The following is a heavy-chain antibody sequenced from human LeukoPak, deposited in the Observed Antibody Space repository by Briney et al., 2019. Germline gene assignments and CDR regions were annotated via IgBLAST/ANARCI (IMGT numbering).Heavy chain of an antibody. D-gene: IGHD4-11*01. V-gene: IGHV4-59*08. CDR3: SMQVSNYSDYNNWFDP. CDR1: RPSLNTYY. Sequence: SQTLSLTCLLSRPSLNTYYWNWDRQPPGKEMEWIGNVHYSGNTRHNPSLKSRVTISLDITKNHFSLRVSSVTGSDAAVYYCSMQVSNYSDYNNWFDPGGQGARVIVSS. CDR2: VHYSGNT. J-gene: IGHJ5*02.